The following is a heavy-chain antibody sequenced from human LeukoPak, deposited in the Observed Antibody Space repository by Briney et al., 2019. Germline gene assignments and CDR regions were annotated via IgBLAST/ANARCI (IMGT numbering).Heavy chain of an antibody. J-gene: IGHJ6*03. D-gene: IGHD2-15*01. Sequence: SETLSLTCAVYGGSFSGYYWSWIRQPPGKGLEWIGEINHSGSTNYNPSLKSRVTISVDTSKNQFSLKLSSVTAADTAVYYCARDSVVAATRGYYYYYMDVWGKGTTVTISS. V-gene: IGHV4-34*01. CDR2: INHSGST. CDR3: ARDSVVAATRGYYYYYMDV. CDR1: GGSFSGYY.